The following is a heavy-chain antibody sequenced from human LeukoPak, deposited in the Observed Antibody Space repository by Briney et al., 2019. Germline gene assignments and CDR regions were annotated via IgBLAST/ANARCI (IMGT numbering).Heavy chain of an antibody. V-gene: IGHV3-23*01. CDR3: ARDNRATATDS. CDR1: GFTFSNYA. CDR2: ISGSGGST. Sequence: GGSLRLSCAASGFTFSNYAMIWVRQAPGKGLEWVSAISGSGGSTYYADSVKGRFTISRDNSRNSLYLQMNSLRVEDTAVYYCARDNRATATDSWGQGTLVTVSS. J-gene: IGHJ4*02. D-gene: IGHD5-18*01.